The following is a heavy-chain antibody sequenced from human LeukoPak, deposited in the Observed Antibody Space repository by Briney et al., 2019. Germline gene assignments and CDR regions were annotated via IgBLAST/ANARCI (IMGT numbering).Heavy chain of an antibody. J-gene: IGHJ3*02. CDR1: GGSVSSGSYY. CDR2: IYYSGST. Sequence: PSETLSLTCTVSGGSVSSGSYYWSWIRQPPGKGLEWIGYIYYSGSTNYNPSLKSRVTISVDTSKNQFSLKLSSVTAADTAVYYCARDCSSTSCYTFGAFGIWGQGTVVTVSS. V-gene: IGHV4-61*01. CDR3: ARDCSSTSCYTFGAFGI. D-gene: IGHD2-2*02.